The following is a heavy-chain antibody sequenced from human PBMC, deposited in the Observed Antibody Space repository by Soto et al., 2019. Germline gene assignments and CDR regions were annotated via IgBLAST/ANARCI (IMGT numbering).Heavy chain of an antibody. D-gene: IGHD3-3*01. CDR3: AKDYDPYGMDV. CDR1: GFTFSSYG. Sequence: QTGGSLRLSCAASGFTFSSYGMHWVRQAPGKGLEWVAVISYDGSNKYYAGSVKGRFTISRDNSKNTLYLQMNSLRAEDTAVYYCAKDYDPYGMDVWGQGTTVTVSS. CDR2: ISYDGSNK. J-gene: IGHJ6*02. V-gene: IGHV3-30*18.